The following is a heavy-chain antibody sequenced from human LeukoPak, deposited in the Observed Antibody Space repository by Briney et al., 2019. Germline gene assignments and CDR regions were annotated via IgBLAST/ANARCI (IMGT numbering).Heavy chain of an antibody. D-gene: IGHD6-6*01. CDR2: IYYSGST. J-gene: IGHJ2*01. CDR3: AREIVAARPLDRHWYFDL. Sequence: SETLSLTCTVSGGSISSYYWSWIRQPPGKGLEWIGYIYYSGSTNYNPSLKSRVTISVDTSKNQFSLKLSSVTAADTAVYYRAREIVAARPLDRHWYFDLWGRGTLVTVSS. V-gene: IGHV4-59*01. CDR1: GGSISSYY.